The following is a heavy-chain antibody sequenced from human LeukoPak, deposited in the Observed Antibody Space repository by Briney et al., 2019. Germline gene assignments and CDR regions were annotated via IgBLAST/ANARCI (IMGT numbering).Heavy chain of an antibody. CDR1: GFTFRSCA. CDR2: ISGSGEAT. J-gene: IGHJ6*02. D-gene: IGHD3-22*01. V-gene: IGHV3-23*01. Sequence: GGSLRLSCVASGFTFRSCAMSWVRQAPGKGLEWVSVISGSGEATYYADSVRGRFTISRDNSKSTLYLQMNSLRAEDTAVYYCAKSSGPGGYYYYGMDVWGQGTTVTVSS. CDR3: AKSSGPGGYYYYGMDV.